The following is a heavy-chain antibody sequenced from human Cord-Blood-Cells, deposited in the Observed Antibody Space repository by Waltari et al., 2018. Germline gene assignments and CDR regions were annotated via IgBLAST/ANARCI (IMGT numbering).Heavy chain of an antibody. CDR3: ARDHGSGSYAFDI. D-gene: IGHD3-10*01. CDR2: IWYDGSNK. V-gene: IGHV3-33*01. CDR1: GFTFSSYG. Sequence: QVQLVESGGGVVQPGRSLRLSCAASGFTFSSYGMHWVRQGPGKGLEWLAVIWYDGSNKYYADSVKGRFTISIDNSKNTLYLQMNSLRAEDTAVYYCARDHGSGSYAFDIWGQGTMVTVSS. J-gene: IGHJ3*02.